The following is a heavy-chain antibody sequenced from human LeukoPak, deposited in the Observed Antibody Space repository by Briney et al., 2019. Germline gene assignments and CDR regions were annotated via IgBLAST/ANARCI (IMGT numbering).Heavy chain of an antibody. CDR2: IYYSETT. CDR1: GGSIGDYY. J-gene: IGHJ1*01. CDR3: AVYDGTSGYFQY. D-gene: IGHD3-22*01. Sequence: PSETLSLTCTVSGGSIGDYYWSWIRQPPGKGLEWIGYIYYSETTYYNPSLKSRVTMSVDTSKNQFSLKLSSVTAVDTAVYYCAVYDGTSGYFQYWGQGTLVTVSS. V-gene: IGHV4-59*04.